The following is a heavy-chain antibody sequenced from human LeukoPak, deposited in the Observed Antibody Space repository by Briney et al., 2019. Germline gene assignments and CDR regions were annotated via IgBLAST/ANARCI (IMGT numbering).Heavy chain of an antibody. CDR3: ARGGSYALDAFDI. V-gene: IGHV3-7*05. CDR1: GFTLSRYW. CDR2: IKQDGGEK. J-gene: IGHJ3*02. D-gene: IGHD3-16*01. Sequence: PGGSLRLSCAASGFTLSRYWMSWVRQAPGKGLEWVANIKQDGGEKYYVDSVRGRFTISRDNAKNSLHLQMNSLRAEDTAVFYCARGGSYALDAFDIWSQGTMVTVSS.